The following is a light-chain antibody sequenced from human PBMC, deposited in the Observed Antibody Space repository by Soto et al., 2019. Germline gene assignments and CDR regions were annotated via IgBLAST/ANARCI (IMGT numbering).Light chain of an antibody. CDR3: QQYESYPLT. CDR2: RAS. Sequence: DIQMTQSPSTLSASVGDRVTITCRASQSVSSWLAWYQQTPGKAPKLLIYRASSLDTGVPSRFGGSGSGTKFTLTISSLQPDDFGTYYCQQYESYPLTFGGGTKVDIK. J-gene: IGKJ4*01. V-gene: IGKV1-5*03. CDR1: QSVSSW.